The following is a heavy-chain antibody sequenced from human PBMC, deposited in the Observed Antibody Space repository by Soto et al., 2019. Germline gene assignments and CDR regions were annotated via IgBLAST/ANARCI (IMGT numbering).Heavy chain of an antibody. V-gene: IGHV1-2*04. CDR2: INPNSGGT. J-gene: IGHJ4*02. Sequence: QVQLVQSGAEVKKPGASVKVSCKASGYTFTGYYMHWVRQAPGQRLEWMGWINPNSGGTNYAQKFQAWVTMTRDTSISTAYMELSRLRSDDTAVYYCARDPHLYDFWSGQGELRLDYWGQGTLVTVSS. D-gene: IGHD3-3*01. CDR1: GYTFTGYY. CDR3: ARDPHLYDFWSGQGELRLDY.